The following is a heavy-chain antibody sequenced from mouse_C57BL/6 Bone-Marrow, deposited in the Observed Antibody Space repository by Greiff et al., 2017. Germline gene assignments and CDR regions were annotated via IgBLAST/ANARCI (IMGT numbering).Heavy chain of an antibody. Sequence: EVQLVESGEGLVKPGGSLKLSCAASGFTFSSYAMSWVRQTPEKRLEWVAYISSGGDYIYYADTVKGRFTISRDHARNTLYLQMSSLKSEDTAMYYCTREYFSWFAYWGQGTLVTVSA. J-gene: IGHJ3*01. CDR1: GFTFSSYA. V-gene: IGHV5-9-1*02. D-gene: IGHD5-1*01. CDR3: TREYFSWFAY. CDR2: ISSGGDYI.